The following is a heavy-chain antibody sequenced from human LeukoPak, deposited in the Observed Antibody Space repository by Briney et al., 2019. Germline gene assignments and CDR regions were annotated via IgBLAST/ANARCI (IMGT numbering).Heavy chain of an antibody. CDR3: ARANRGRDAFDI. CDR1: GGSISSYY. D-gene: IGHD2/OR15-2a*01. Sequence: SETLSLTCTVSGGSISSYYWSWIRQPPGKGLGWIGYIYYSGSTNYNPSLKSRVTISVDTSKNQFSLKLSSVTAADTAVYYCARANRGRDAFDIWGQGTMVTVSS. V-gene: IGHV4-59*01. J-gene: IGHJ3*02. CDR2: IYYSGST.